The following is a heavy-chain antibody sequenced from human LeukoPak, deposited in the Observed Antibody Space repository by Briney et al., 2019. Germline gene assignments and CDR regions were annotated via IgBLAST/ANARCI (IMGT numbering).Heavy chain of an antibody. Sequence: GGSLRLSCAASGFTLRSYTMNWVRQAPGKGLEWVAFIRYDGNYQYDADSVKGRFTISRDNSKNSLYLQMNSLRAEDTAVYYCAKGQTADYWGQGTLVTVSS. J-gene: IGHJ4*02. CDR1: GFTLRSYT. CDR2: IRYDGNYQ. CDR3: AKGQTADY. V-gene: IGHV3-30*02. D-gene: IGHD5-18*01.